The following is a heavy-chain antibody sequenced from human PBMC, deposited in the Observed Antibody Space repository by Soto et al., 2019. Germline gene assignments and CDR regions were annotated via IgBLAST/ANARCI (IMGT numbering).Heavy chain of an antibody. V-gene: IGHV3-21*01. CDR1: GFTFSSYS. D-gene: IGHD3-10*01. Sequence: GGSLRLSCAASGFTFSSYSMNWVRQAPGKGLEWVSSISSSSSYIYYADPVKGRFTISRDNAKNSLYLQMNSLRAEDTAVYYCAREYYGSGSYYSTLDAFDIWGQGTMVTVSS. CDR2: ISSSSSYI. J-gene: IGHJ3*02. CDR3: AREYYGSGSYYSTLDAFDI.